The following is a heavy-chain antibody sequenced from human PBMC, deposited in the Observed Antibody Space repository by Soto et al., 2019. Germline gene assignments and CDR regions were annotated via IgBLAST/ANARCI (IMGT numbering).Heavy chain of an antibody. Sequence: PGGSLRLSCAVSGFSVSSYTMNWVRQAPGKGLEWVSYISYSGNTIYYADSVRGRFTMSRDDVKNSLYLQMNSLRAEDTAMYYCASDRNHYYMDVWGKGTTVPVSS. CDR3: ASDRNHYYMDV. V-gene: IGHV3-48*01. J-gene: IGHJ6*03. CDR1: GFSVSSYT. CDR2: ISYSGNTI.